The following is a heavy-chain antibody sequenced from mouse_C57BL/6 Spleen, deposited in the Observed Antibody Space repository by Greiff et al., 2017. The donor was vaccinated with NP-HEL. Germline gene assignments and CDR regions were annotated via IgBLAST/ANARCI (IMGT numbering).Heavy chain of an antibody. V-gene: IGHV1-50*01. CDR3: ARRGDYDVYFDY. CDR1: GYTFTSYW. CDR2: IDPSDSYT. D-gene: IGHD2-4*01. Sequence: QVQLQQPGAELVKPGASVKLSCKASGYTFTSYWMQWVKQRPGQGLEWIGEIDPSDSYTNYNQKFKGKATLTVDTSSSTAYMQLSSLTSEDSAVYYCARRGDYDVYFDYWGQGTTLTVSS. J-gene: IGHJ2*01.